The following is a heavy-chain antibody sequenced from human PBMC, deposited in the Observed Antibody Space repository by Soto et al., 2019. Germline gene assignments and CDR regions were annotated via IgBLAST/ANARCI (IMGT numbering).Heavy chain of an antibody. V-gene: IGHV3-23*01. CDR1: GFTFSSYA. D-gene: IGHD2-2*01. J-gene: IGHJ4*02. Sequence: EVHLLESGGGLAQPGESLRLSCGASGFTFSSYAMSWVRQAPGKGLEWVAAVGGGGGGTYYADSVKGRFTISRDNSKNTLSLQMNSLRAEDTAVYYCAKVLVCSGANCYCFDYSGQGILVTVSS. CDR2: VGGGGGGT. CDR3: AKVLVCSGANCYCFDY.